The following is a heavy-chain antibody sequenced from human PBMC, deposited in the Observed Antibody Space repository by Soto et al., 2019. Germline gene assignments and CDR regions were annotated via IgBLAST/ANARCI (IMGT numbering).Heavy chain of an antibody. Sequence: SETLSLTCTVSGGSIGSYYWSWIRQPPGKGLEWIGYIYYTASTTSYNPSLESRVTISVDTSKNHFSLKLSSVTAADTAVYYCASGIAVAGTNYYYYYGMDVWGQGTTVTVSS. D-gene: IGHD6-19*01. V-gene: IGHV4-59*08. CDR1: GGSIGSYY. CDR2: IYYTASTT. CDR3: ASGIAVAGTNYYYYYGMDV. J-gene: IGHJ6*02.